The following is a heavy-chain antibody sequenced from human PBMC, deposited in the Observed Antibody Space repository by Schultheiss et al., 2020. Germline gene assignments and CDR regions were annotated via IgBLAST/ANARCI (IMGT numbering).Heavy chain of an antibody. Sequence: SETLSLTCTVSGGSISSYYWSWIRQPPGKGLEWIGSIYYSGSTYYNPSLKSRVTISIDTSKNQFSLKLTSVTAADTAVYYCARATKYSSGWFDYWGQGTLVTVSS. V-gene: IGHV4-59*12. CDR1: GGSISSYY. D-gene: IGHD6-19*01. CDR3: ARATKYSSGWFDY. J-gene: IGHJ4*02. CDR2: IYYSGST.